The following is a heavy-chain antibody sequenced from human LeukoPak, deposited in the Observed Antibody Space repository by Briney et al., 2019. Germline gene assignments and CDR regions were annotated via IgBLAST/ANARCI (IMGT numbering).Heavy chain of an antibody. J-gene: IGHJ4*02. CDR2: INPSGGST. D-gene: IGHD2-2*01. CDR3: ARGVNVVVPAAIDFDY. Sequence: ASVKVSCKAFGYTFTSYYMHWVRQAPGQGLEWMGIINPSGGSTSYAQKFQGRVTMTRDTSTSTVYMELSSLRSEDTAVYYCARGVNVVVPAAIDFDYWGQGTLVTVSS. V-gene: IGHV1-46*03. CDR1: GYTFTSYY.